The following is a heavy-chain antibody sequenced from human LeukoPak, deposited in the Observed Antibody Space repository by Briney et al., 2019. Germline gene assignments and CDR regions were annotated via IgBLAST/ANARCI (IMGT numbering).Heavy chain of an antibody. CDR2: ISSSSSYI. J-gene: IGHJ3*02. CDR1: GFTFSSYS. CDR3: ARRGIVGATVAFDI. V-gene: IGHV3-21*01. D-gene: IGHD1-26*01. Sequence: GGSLRLSCAASGFTFSSYSMNWVRQAPGKGLEWVSSISSSSSYIYYADSVKGRFTISRDNAKNSLYPQMNSLRAEDTAVYYCARRGIVGATVAFDIWGQGTMVTVSS.